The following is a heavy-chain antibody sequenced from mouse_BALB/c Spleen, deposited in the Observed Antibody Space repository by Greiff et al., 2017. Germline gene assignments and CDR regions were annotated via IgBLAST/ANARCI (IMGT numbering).Heavy chain of an antibody. D-gene: IGHD2-4*01. CDR2: ISSGGSYT. V-gene: IGHV5-6*01. CDR3: AEIYYDYDEAWFAY. J-gene: IGHJ3*01. CDR1: GFTFSSYG. Sequence: EVKLMESGGDLVKPGGSLKLSCAASGFTFSSYGMSWVRQTPDKRLGWVATISSGGSYTYYPDSVKGRFTISRDNAKNTLYLQMSSLKSEDTAMYYCAEIYYDYDEAWFAYWGQGTLVTVSA.